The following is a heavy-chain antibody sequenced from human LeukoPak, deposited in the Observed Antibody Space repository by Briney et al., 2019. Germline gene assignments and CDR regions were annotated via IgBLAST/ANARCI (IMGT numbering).Heavy chain of an antibody. Sequence: GGSLRLSCTASGFAFRNYGLYWVRQAPGKGLGWVAATLYEEKEKYYADSVKGRFAIARDNSMKMLYLQMNNLTTEDTAIYYCATFSGTAVVVTYFDYWGQGTLVSVSS. CDR2: TLYEEKEK. J-gene: IGHJ4*02. D-gene: IGHD1-26*01. CDR1: GFAFRNYG. CDR3: ATFSGTAVVVTYFDY. V-gene: IGHV3-30*03.